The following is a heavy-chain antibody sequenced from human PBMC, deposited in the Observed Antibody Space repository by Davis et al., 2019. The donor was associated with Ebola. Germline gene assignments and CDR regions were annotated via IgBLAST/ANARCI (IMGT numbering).Heavy chain of an antibody. CDR3: ARARNYYYYGLDV. D-gene: IGHD1-14*01. CDR1: GFTFSSYS. CDR2: ISISSSTI. Sequence: GESLMIPFAASGFTFSSYSMNWVRQAPGKGLEWVSYISISSSTICYADSVKGRFTISRDNAKNSLYLQMNSLRAEDTAVDYCARARNYYYYGLDVWGQGTTVTVSS. J-gene: IGHJ6*02. V-gene: IGHV3-48*01.